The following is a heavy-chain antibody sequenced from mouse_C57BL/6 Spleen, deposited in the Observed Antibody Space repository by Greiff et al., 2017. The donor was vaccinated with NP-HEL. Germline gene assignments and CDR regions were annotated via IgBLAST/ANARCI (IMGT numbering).Heavy chain of an antibody. CDR1: GFNIKDYY. CDR2: IDPEDGDT. CDR3: TTWYGSSYGGFAY. V-gene: IGHV14-1*01. J-gene: IGHJ3*01. D-gene: IGHD1-1*01. Sequence: EVQLQQSGAELVRPGASVKLSCTASGFNIKDYYMHWVKQRPEQGLEWIGRIDPEDGDTEYAPKFQGKATMTADTSSNTAYLQLSSLTSEDTAVYYCTTWYGSSYGGFAYWGQGTLVTVSA.